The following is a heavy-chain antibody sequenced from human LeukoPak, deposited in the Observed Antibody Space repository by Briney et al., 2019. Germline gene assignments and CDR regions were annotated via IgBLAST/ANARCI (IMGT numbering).Heavy chain of an antibody. CDR1: GFTFNSYN. Sequence: PGGSLRLSCAASGFTFNSYNMNWVRRAPGKGLEWVSSISTSSSYIYYADSVRGRFTISRDNAKNSLYLQMNSLRAEDTAVYSCARGADGVSSNSRGWFDPWGQGTLVTVSS. CDR3: ARGADGVSSNSRGWFDP. V-gene: IGHV3-21*01. D-gene: IGHD2-15*01. J-gene: IGHJ5*02. CDR2: ISTSSSYI.